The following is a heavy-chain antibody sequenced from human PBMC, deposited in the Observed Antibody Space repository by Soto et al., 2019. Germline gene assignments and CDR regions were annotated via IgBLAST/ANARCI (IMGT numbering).Heavy chain of an antibody. J-gene: IGHJ6*02. CDR3: ACSVYYHNRGMDV. CDR1: GVSIISGGYS. V-gene: IGHV4-30-2*01. CDR2: IYHSGST. D-gene: IGHD3-22*01. Sequence: SETLSLTCAVSGVSIISGGYSWILIRQPPGKGLEWIGYIYHSGSTYYNPSLKSRVTISVDRSKNQFSLKLSFVTAADTAVYYGACSVYYHNRGMDVWCQGTMVTVAS.